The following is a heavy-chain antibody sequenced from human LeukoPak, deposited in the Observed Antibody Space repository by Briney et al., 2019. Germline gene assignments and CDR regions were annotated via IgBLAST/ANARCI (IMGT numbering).Heavy chain of an antibody. V-gene: IGHV4-61*02. CDR3: AREVNQLLSYYMDV. CDR2: IYTSGST. Sequence: SETLSLTCTVSGGSISSGSYYWSWIRQPAGKGLEWIGRIYTSGSTNYNPSLKSRVTISVDTSKNQFSLKLSSVTAADTAVYYCAREVNQLLSYYMDVWGKGTTVTVSS. D-gene: IGHD2-2*01. J-gene: IGHJ6*03. CDR1: GGSISSGSYY.